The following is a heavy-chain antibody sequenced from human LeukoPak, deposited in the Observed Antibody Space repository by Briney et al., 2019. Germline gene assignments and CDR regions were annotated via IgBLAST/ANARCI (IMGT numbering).Heavy chain of an antibody. V-gene: IGHV3-30*18. Sequence: GGPLRLSCAASGFTFSSYGIHWVRQAPGKGLEWVAVISYDGSNKYSADSVKGRFTISRDNSKNTLYLQMNSLRVEDTAVYYCAKATRSEWLVDYWGQGTLVTVSS. CDR3: AKATRSEWLVDY. CDR2: ISYDGSNK. CDR1: GFTFSSYG. J-gene: IGHJ4*02. D-gene: IGHD6-19*01.